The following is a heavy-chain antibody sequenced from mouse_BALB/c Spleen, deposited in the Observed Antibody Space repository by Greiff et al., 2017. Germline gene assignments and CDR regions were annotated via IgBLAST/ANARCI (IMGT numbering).Heavy chain of an antibody. J-gene: IGHJ4*01. CDR1: GFTFSSFG. CDR3: AREGGNGLYAMDY. V-gene: IGHV5-17*02. Sequence: EVQRVESGGGLVQPGGSRTLSCAASGFTFSSFGMHWVRQAPEKGLEWVAYISSGSSTIYYADTVKGRFTISRDNPKNTLFLQMTSLRSEDTAMYYCAREGGNGLYAMDYWGQGTSVTVSS. D-gene: IGHD1-1*02. CDR2: ISSGSSTI.